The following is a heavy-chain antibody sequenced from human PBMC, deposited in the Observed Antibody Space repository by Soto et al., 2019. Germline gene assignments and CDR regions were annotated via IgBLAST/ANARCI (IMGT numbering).Heavy chain of an antibody. D-gene: IGHD2-2*01. V-gene: IGHV3-11*01. J-gene: IGHJ4*02. CDR2: ISKSGDSR. CDR1: GFTFSDYY. CDR3: ARVLKWYASDY. Sequence: GWSLRLSCAASGFTFSDYYMTLIRQAPGKGLEWISYISKSGDSRFYADSVRGRFTISRDKAKNSLYLQMNSLRAEDTAVYYCARVLKWYASDYWGQGTLVTVSS.